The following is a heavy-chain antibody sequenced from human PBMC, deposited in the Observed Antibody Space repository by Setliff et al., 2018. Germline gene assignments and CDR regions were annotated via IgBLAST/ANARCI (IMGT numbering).Heavy chain of an antibody. D-gene: IGHD2-2*01. CDR3: ARDGFEIVVVPAAIYYYYYMDV. CDR2: INAGNGNT. CDR1: GYTFTSYA. J-gene: IGHJ6*03. V-gene: IGHV1-3*01. Sequence: ASVKVSCKASGYTFTSYAMHWVRQAPGQRLEWMGWINAGNGNTKYSQKFQGRVTITRDTSASTAYMELSSLRSEDTAVYCCARDGFEIVVVPAAIYYYYYMDVWGKGTTVTVSS.